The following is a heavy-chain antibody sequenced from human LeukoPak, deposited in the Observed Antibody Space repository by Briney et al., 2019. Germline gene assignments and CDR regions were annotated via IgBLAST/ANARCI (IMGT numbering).Heavy chain of an antibody. Sequence: SVKVSCKASGYTFTSYGISWVRQAPGQGLEWMGRIIPILGIANYAQKFQGRVTITADKSTSTAYMELSSLRSEDTAVYYCARASYYDSSGYYLGYNWFDPWGQGTLVTVSS. J-gene: IGHJ5*02. CDR1: GYTFTSYG. CDR2: IIPILGIA. D-gene: IGHD3-22*01. CDR3: ARASYYDSSGYYLGYNWFDP. V-gene: IGHV1-69*04.